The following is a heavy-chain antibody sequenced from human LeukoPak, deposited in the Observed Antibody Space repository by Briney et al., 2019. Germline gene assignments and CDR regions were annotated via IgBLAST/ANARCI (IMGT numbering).Heavy chain of an antibody. CDR1: GGSMSSYY. Sequence: PSETLSLTCTVSGGSMSSYYLTWIRQPPGKGLEWFGYIFYSEATTDNPPLKSRVTMSVDTSKIQFSLLLSYVTAADTAVYYCATRAKNAYCFDYWGQGTLVTVSS. V-gene: IGHV4-59*08. J-gene: IGHJ4*02. CDR3: ATRAKNAYCFDY. CDR2: IFYSEAT. D-gene: IGHD1-26*01.